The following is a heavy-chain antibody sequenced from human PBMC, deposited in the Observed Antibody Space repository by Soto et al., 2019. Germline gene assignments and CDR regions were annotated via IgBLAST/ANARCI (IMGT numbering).Heavy chain of an antibody. CDR2: IYAAGHT. CDR1: GFTVGTNY. CDR3: ARAIVTPGTSYIDV. D-gene: IGHD4-4*01. J-gene: IGHJ6*03. Sequence: EVRLVESGGGLVQPGESLRLSCEASGFTVGTNYISWVRQSPGKGLEWVSVIYAAGHTYYPDSVKGRFTISRDKSLNTVSLQMSSLRVDDTAVYYCARAIVTPGTSYIDVWGKGTTVTVSS. V-gene: IGHV3-66*01.